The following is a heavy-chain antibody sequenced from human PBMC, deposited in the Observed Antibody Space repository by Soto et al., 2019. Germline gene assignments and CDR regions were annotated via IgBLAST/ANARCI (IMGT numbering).Heavy chain of an antibody. Sequence: QLQLQESGPGLVKPSETLSLTCTVSGGSISSSSYYWGWIRQPPGKGLEWIGSIYYSGSTYYNPSLKSRVTISVDTSKNQFSLKLSSVTAADTAVYYCASEDNWGYETDYWGQGTLVTVSS. CDR3: ASEDNWGYETDY. CDR2: IYYSGST. J-gene: IGHJ4*02. V-gene: IGHV4-39*01. D-gene: IGHD7-27*01. CDR1: GGSISSSSYY.